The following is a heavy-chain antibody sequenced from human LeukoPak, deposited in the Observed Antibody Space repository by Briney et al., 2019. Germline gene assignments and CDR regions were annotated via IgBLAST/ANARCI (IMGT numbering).Heavy chain of an antibody. CDR2: ISYDGSNK. CDR3: ARDLVRIVAYYGMDV. Sequence: PGGSLRLSWAASGFTFSSYAMPWVRQAPGKGLEWVAVISYDGSNKYYADSVKGRFTISRDNSKNTLYLQMNSLRAEDTAVYYCARDLVRIVAYYGMDVWGQGTTVTVSS. D-gene: IGHD5-12*01. V-gene: IGHV3-30-3*01. CDR1: GFTFSSYA. J-gene: IGHJ6*02.